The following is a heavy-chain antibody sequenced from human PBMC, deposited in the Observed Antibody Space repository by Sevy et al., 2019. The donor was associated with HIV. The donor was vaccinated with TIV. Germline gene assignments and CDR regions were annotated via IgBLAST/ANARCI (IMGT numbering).Heavy chain of an antibody. D-gene: IGHD3-3*01. CDR2: ISGSGYAT. Sequence: GGSLRLSCAASGFTFDSYAMHWVRQVAGKGLEWVSTISGSGYATYYADSVKGRFIISRDTSRNTLYLQMNSLRVEDSAVYFCAKDRVTVFGVDVTFDSWGQGTLVTVSS. CDR3: AKDRVTVFGVDVTFDS. V-gene: IGHV3-23*01. CDR1: GFTFDSYA. J-gene: IGHJ4*02.